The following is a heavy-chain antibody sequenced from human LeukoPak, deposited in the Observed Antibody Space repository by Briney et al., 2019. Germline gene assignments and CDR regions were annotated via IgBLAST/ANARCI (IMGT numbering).Heavy chain of an antibody. CDR1: GGSISSSNYY. CDR2: IYYSGST. V-gene: IGHV4-39*07. J-gene: IGHJ6*03. Sequence: SETLSLTCSVTGGSISSSNYYWGWIRQPPGKGLEWFGSIYYSGSTYYNPSLKSRVTISVDTSKNQFSLQLNSVTPEDTAVYYCARGGEGAAGYYYIDVWGKGTTVTVSS. D-gene: IGHD6-13*01. CDR3: ARGGEGAAGYYYIDV.